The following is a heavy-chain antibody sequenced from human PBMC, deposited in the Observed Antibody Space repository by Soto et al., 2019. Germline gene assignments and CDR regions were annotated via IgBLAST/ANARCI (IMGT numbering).Heavy chain of an antibody. J-gene: IGHJ6*02. CDR3: ARPSSSSLENSYYYAVDV. D-gene: IGHD2-2*01. CDR1: GGTFSSYA. CDR2: IIPIFGTT. V-gene: IGHV1-69*14. Sequence: QVQLVQSGAEVKKPGSSVKISCKASGGTFSSYAISWVRQAPGQGLEWMGGIIPIFGTTNYALKFQGRVSLNADNSTSTADMELSSLRSDDTAVYYCARPSSSSLENSYYYAVDVWGQGTTVIVSS.